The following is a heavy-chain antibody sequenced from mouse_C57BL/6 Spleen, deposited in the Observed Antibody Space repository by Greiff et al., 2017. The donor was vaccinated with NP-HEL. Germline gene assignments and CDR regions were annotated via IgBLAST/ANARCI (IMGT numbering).Heavy chain of an antibody. CDR2: IIPSNGGT. Sequence: VQLQQPGTELVKPGASVKLSCKAPGYTFTSYWLHWVKQRPGQGLEWIGNIIPSNGGTNYNEKFKSKASLTVDKSSSTACMQRSSLTSEVSAVEYCASGKGYSFDYWGQGTTLTVSS. CDR3: ASGKGYSFDY. D-gene: IGHD1-3*01. CDR1: GYTFTSYW. J-gene: IGHJ2*01. V-gene: IGHV1-53*01.